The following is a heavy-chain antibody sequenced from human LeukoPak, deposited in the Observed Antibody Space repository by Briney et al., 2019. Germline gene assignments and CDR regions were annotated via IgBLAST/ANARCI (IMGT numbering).Heavy chain of an antibody. D-gene: IGHD3/OR15-3a*01. CDR3: TTWTSH. V-gene: IGHV3-15*01. Sequence: GGSLSLSCAASGFTFSNAWMTWVRQAPENGLEWVGIIKDKSDGGTTEYAAPVKGRFSISRDDSKKTVYLQMNSLKTEATAVYYCTTWTSHWGQGTLVTVYS. CDR1: GFTFSNAW. J-gene: IGHJ4*02. CDR2: IKDKSDGGTT.